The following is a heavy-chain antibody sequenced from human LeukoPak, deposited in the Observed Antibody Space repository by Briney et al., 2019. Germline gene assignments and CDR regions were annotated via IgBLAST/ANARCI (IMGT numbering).Heavy chain of an antibody. D-gene: IGHD6-6*01. CDR2: MNPNSGNT. Sequence: ASVKVPCKASGYTFTSYDINWVRQATGQGLEWMGWMNPNSGNTGYAQKFQGRVTITRNTSISTAYMELSSLRSEDTAVYYCARVFKGVAARRGDYYYYMDVWGKGTTVTVSS. V-gene: IGHV1-8*03. CDR1: GYTFTSYD. J-gene: IGHJ6*03. CDR3: ARVFKGVAARRGDYYYYMDV.